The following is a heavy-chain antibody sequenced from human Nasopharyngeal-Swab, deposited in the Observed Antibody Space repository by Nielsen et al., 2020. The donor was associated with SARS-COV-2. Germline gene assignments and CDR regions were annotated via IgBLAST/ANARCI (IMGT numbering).Heavy chain of an antibody. Sequence: ASVKVSCKASGYTFTNYGITWVRQAPGQGLEWMGWINPNSGGTNYAQKFQGRVTMTRDTSISTAYMELSRLRSDDTAVYYCARESIAAAGRDFDYWGQGTLVTVSS. D-gene: IGHD6-13*01. CDR1: GYTFTNYG. CDR2: INPNSGGT. V-gene: IGHV1-2*02. CDR3: ARESIAAAGRDFDY. J-gene: IGHJ4*02.